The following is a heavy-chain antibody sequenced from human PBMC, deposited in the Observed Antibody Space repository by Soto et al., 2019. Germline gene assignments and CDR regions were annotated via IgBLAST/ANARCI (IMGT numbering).Heavy chain of an antibody. CDR2: MNPNSGNT. J-gene: IGHJ4*02. CDR1: GYTFTSYD. CDR3: ARGREWEHYSDY. D-gene: IGHD1-26*01. V-gene: IGHV1-8*01. Sequence: AASVKVSCKASGYTFTSYDINWVRQATGQGLEWMGWMNPNSGNTGYAQKFQGRVTMTRNTSISTAYMELSSLRSEDTAVYYCARGREWEHYSDYWGQGTLVTVSS.